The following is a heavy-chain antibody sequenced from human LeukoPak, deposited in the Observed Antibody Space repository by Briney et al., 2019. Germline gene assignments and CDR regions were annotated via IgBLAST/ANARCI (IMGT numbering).Heavy chain of an antibody. CDR1: GFTFSTYW. CDR2: ISNDGSRT. J-gene: IGHJ4*02. CDR3: ARGVEN. V-gene: IGHV3-74*01. Sequence: GGSLRLSCAASGFTFSTYWMHWVRQVPGKGLVWVSRISNDGSRTAYADSVKGRFTVSRDNAKNSLFLQMNSLRAEDTAVYYCARGVENWGQGTLVTVSS.